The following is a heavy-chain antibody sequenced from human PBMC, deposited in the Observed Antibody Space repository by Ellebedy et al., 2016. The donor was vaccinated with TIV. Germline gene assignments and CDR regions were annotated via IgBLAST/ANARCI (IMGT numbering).Heavy chain of an antibody. J-gene: IGHJ4*02. D-gene: IGHD3-16*01. CDR1: GGSISNYY. CDR3: ARATPHLDYFDY. CDR2: IYTSGST. V-gene: IGHV4-4*07. Sequence: SETLSLTXTVSGGSISNYYWSWIRQPAGKGLEWIGRIYTSGSTNYNPSLKSRVTMSVDTSKNQFSLKLSSVTAADTAVYYCARATPHLDYFDYWGQGTLVTVSS.